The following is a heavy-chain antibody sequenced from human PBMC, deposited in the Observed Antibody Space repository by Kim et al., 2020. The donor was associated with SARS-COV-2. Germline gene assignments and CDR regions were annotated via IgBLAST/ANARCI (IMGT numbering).Heavy chain of an antibody. D-gene: IGHD4-17*01. V-gene: IGHV1-69*13. Sequence: SVKVSCKASGGTFSSYAISWVRQAPGQGLEWMGGIIPIFGTANYAQKFQGRVTITADESTSTAYMELSSLRSEDTAVYYCARETWGTVTRAGYFDYWGQGTLVTVSS. CDR1: GGTFSSYA. CDR3: ARETWGTVTRAGYFDY. J-gene: IGHJ4*02. CDR2: IIPIFGTA.